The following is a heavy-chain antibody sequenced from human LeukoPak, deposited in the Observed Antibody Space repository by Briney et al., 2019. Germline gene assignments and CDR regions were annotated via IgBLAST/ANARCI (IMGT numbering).Heavy chain of an antibody. J-gene: IGHJ5*02. D-gene: IGHD2-21*01. CDR2: IYTSGST. CDR3: ARDYPCGGDCYNNWFDP. Sequence: SETLSLTCTVSGGSISSYYWSWIRQPAGKGLEWIGRIYTSGSTNYNPSLKSRVTMSVDTSKNQFSLKLSSVTAADTAVYNCARDYPCGGDCYNNWFDPWGQGTLVTVSS. CDR1: GGSISSYY. V-gene: IGHV4-4*07.